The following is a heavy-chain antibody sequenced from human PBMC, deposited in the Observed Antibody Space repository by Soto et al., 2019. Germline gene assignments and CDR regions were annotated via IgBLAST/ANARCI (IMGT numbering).Heavy chain of an antibody. V-gene: IGHV1-69*01. CDR1: GGTFSSYA. J-gene: IGHJ5*02. D-gene: IGHD2-15*01. CDR3: ARGVVVVPTSQLGWFDP. CDR2: IIPMFGTT. Sequence: QVQLVKSGAEVKKPGSSVKVSCKASGGTFSSYAISWVRQAPGQGLEWMGGIIPMFGTTKYAQKFKGRLTITADESTSTAYMELSSLRSGDTAVYYCARGVVVVPTSQLGWFDPWGQGTLVTVSS.